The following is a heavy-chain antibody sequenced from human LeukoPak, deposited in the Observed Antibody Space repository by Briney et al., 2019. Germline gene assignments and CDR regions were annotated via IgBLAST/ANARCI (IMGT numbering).Heavy chain of an antibody. CDR3: ARENDQGFDY. CDR2: MNEDGGGI. J-gene: IGHJ4*02. V-gene: IGHV3-7*01. CDR1: GFTFRNYW. Sequence: GGSLRLSCVASGFTFRNYWMSWVRQAPGKGPEWVANMNEDGGGITYVDSVKGRFTISRDNAKNSLYLQMNSLRAEDTAVYYCARENDQGFDYWGQGTLVTVSS. D-gene: IGHD3-16*01.